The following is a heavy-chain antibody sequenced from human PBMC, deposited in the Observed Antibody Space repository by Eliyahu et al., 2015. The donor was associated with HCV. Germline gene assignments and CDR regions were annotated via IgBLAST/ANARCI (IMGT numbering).Heavy chain of an antibody. J-gene: IGHJ4*02. CDR1: GGTFSTFA. D-gene: IGHD5-18*01. CDR3: AREAGFSYGFYSLY. Sequence: QVQLVQSGAXVKKPGSSVRVSCXASGGTFSTFAINWVRQPPGQGLEWVGGITPSFGTPKYAQSFQGRVTITADESTSTAYMELSSLRSEDTAVYYCAREAGFSYGFYSLYWGQGTLLTVSS. V-gene: IGHV1-69*01. CDR2: ITPSFGTP.